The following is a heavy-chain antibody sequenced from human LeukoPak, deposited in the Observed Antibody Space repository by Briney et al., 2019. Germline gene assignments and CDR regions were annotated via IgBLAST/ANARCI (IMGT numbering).Heavy chain of an antibody. CDR1: GFTFSSYG. Sequence: TGGSLRLSCAASGFTFSSYGMHWVRQAPGKGLEWVAVISYDGSNKYYADSVKGRFTISRDNSKNTLYLQMNSLRAEDTAVYYCAREDRVRGVIIPQFDPWGQGTLVTVSS. V-gene: IGHV3-30*03. J-gene: IGHJ5*02. D-gene: IGHD3-10*01. CDR3: AREDRVRGVIIPQFDP. CDR2: ISYDGSNK.